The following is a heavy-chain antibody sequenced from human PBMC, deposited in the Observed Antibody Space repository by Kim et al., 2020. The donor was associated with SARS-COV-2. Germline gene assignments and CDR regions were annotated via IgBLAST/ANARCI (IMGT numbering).Heavy chain of an antibody. J-gene: IGHJ3*02. V-gene: IGHV4-34*01. Sequence: SETLSLTCAVYGGSFSGYYWSWIRQPPGKGLEWIGEINHSGSTNYNPSLKSRVTISVDTSKNQFSLKLSSVTAADTAVYYCARDKTKQLWLQNAGDAFDIWGQGTMVTVSS. CDR1: GGSFSGYY. CDR3: ARDKTKQLWLQNAGDAFDI. D-gene: IGHD5-18*01. CDR2: INHSGST.